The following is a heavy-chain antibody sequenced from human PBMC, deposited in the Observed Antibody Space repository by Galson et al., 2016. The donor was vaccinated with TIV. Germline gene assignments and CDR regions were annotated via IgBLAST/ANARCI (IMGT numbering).Heavy chain of an antibody. CDR1: GFTFSSFA. CDR2: ISAGGGRT. V-gene: IGHV3-23*01. J-gene: IGHJ4*02. Sequence: SLRLSCAASGFTFSSFAVSWVRQAPGKGLECVSGISAGGGRTNYADSVKGRFTISRDNAKNSLYLQMNSLRPEDTAVYYCARVLRGDPIDYWGQGTLVTVSS. CDR3: ARVLRGDPIDY.